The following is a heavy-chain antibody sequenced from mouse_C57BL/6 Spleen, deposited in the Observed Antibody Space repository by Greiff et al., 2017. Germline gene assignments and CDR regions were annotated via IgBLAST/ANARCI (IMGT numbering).Heavy chain of an antibody. J-gene: IGHJ3*01. CDR2: ISSGGSYT. CDR1: GFTFSSYG. CDR3: ARPIYDYDVGFAY. V-gene: IGHV5-6*02. Sequence: DVKLVESGGDLVKPGGSLKLSCAASGFTFSSYGMSWVRQTPDKRLEWVATISSGGSYTYYPDSVKGRFTIYRDNAKNTLYLQMSSLKSEDTAMYYCARPIYDYDVGFAYWGQGALVTVS. D-gene: IGHD2-4*01.